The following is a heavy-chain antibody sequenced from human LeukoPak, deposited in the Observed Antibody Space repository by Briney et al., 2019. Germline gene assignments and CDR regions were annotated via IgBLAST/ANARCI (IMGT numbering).Heavy chain of an antibody. CDR1: DDSFSSNSYY. Sequence: SETLSVTCTVSDDSFSSNSYYWAWIRQPPGKGLECIGGFRYSGSTYFNPSPKSRVTISIDTSKNQTSLNLISVTAADTAIYYCARRRSDLNWYDPWGQGTLVTVSS. V-gene: IGHV4-39*07. CDR2: FRYSGST. CDR3: ARRRSDLNWYDP. D-gene: IGHD6-19*01. J-gene: IGHJ5*02.